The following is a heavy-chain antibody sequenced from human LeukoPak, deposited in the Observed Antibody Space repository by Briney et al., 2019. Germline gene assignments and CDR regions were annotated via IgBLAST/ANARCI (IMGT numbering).Heavy chain of an antibody. CDR1: GFTVSSNY. Sequence: PGGSLRLSCAASGFTVSSNYMTWVRQAPGKGLECVSIIHSGGSTDYADSVKGRFTISRDNSKNTLYLQMNSLRAEDTAVYFYAAKWLLRRYWGQGTLVTVSS. CDR2: IHSGGST. V-gene: IGHV3-66*01. J-gene: IGHJ4*02. CDR3: AAKWLLRRY. D-gene: IGHD3-22*01.